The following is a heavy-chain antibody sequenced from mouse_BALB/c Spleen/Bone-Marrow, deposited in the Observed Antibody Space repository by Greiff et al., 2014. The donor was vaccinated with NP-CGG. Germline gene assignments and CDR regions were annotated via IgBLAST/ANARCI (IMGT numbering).Heavy chain of an antibody. D-gene: IGHD2-4*01. CDR2: INVNGDTT. CDR1: GFTFSNYG. J-gene: IGHJ3*01. V-gene: IGHV5-6-3*01. CDR3: ARGYDYSSWFAY. Sequence: DVHLVESGGGLVQPGGSLKLSCAASGFTFSNYGMSWVRQTPDKRLEMVATINVNGDTTYHPDSVKGRFTISRDNVKNTLYLQMSSLKSEDTAMYYCARGYDYSSWFAYWGQGTLVTVSA.